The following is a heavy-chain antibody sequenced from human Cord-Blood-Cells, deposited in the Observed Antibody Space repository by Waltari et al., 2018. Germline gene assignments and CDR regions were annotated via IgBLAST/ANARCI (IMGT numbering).Heavy chain of an antibody. CDR1: GGTFRSYA. D-gene: IGHD3-22*01. CDR3: ARNPTYYYDSSGYFFDY. V-gene: IGHV1-69*01. Sequence: QVQLVQSGAEVKKPGSSVKVSCKASGGTFRSYATSWVRQAPGQGLEWMGGIIPIFGTANYAQKFQGRVTITADESTSTAYMELSSLRSEDTAVYYCARNPTYYYDSSGYFFDYWGQGTLVTVSS. CDR2: IIPIFGTA. J-gene: IGHJ4*02.